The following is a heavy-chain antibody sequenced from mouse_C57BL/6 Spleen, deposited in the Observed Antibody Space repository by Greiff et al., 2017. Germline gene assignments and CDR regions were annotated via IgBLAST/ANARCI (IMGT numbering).Heavy chain of an antibody. D-gene: IGHD1-1*01. Sequence: QVQLKQPGAELVKPGASVKLSCKASGYTFTSYWMHWVKQRPGQGLEWIGLIHPNSGSTNYNEKFKSKATLTVDTSSSTAYMQLSSLTSEDSAVYYGARRYYGSRYWDFGVWGTRTTVTVAT. CDR1: GYTFTSYW. V-gene: IGHV1-64*01. CDR3: ARRYYGSRYWDFGV. J-gene: IGHJ1*03. CDR2: IHPNSGST.